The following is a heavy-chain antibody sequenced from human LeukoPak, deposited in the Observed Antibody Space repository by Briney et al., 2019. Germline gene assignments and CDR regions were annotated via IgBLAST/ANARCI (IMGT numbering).Heavy chain of an antibody. CDR1: GSIFTSYW. V-gene: IGHV5-10-1*01. CDR3: ARRGGSYRAFDY. D-gene: IGHD1-26*01. Sequence: GKSLKISCKSSGSIFTSYWISWVRQLAGKVLGLGGRIDGSDSYTNYSPSFQGHVTISTDKYVSTAYLQWSSLKASDTAIYYCARRGGSYRAFDYWGQGTLVTVSS. J-gene: IGHJ4*02. CDR2: IDGSDSYT.